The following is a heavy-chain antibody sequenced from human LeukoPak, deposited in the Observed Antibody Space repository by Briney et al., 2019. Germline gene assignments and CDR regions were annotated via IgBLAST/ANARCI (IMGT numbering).Heavy chain of an antibody. CDR2: IYTGGGR. J-gene: IGHJ4*02. CDR3: TRSGYRHPYHFES. D-gene: IGHD3-22*01. Sequence: GGSLRLSCAVSGFIVRTNFMRWVRQAPGKGLEWVSVIYTGGGRDHADSVKGRFTISRDNSKNTLSLQMNSLRADDTAIYYCTRSGYRHPYHFESWGQGTLVIVSS. V-gene: IGHV3-53*01. CDR1: GFIVRTNF.